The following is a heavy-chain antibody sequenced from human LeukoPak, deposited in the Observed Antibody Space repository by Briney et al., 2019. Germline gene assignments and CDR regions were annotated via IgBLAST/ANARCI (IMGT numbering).Heavy chain of an antibody. D-gene: IGHD6-19*01. CDR2: INHSGST. Sequence: PSEALSLTCAVYGGSFSGYYWSWIRQPPGKGLEWIGEINHSGSTNYNPPLKSRVTISVDTSKNQFSLKLSSVTAADTAVYYCARSVANYGMDVWGQGTTVTVSS. CDR1: GGSFSGYY. J-gene: IGHJ6*02. V-gene: IGHV4-34*01. CDR3: ARSVANYGMDV.